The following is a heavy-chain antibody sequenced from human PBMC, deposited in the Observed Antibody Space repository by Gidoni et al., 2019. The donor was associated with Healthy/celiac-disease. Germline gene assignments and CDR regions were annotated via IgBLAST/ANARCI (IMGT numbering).Heavy chain of an antibody. CDR2: IWYDGSNK. D-gene: IGHD2-2*03. CDR1: GFTFSRYG. CDR3: ARDDGYCSSTSCYFLVYYYYGMDV. J-gene: IGHJ6*02. V-gene: IGHV3-33*01. Sequence: QVQLVESGGGVVQPGRSLSLSCAASGFTFSRYGMHWVRQAPGKGLEWVAVIWYDGSNKYYADSVKGRFTISRDNSKNTLYLQMNSLRAEDTAVYYCARDDGYCSSTSCYFLVYYYYGMDVWGQGTTVTVSS.